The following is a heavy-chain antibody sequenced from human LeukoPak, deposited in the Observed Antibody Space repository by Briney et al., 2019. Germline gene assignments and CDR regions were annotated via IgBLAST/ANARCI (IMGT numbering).Heavy chain of an antibody. Sequence: SVKVSCKASGGTFSSYAISWVRQAPGQGLEGMGGIIPIFGTANYAQKFQGRVTLTADESTSTAYMELSSLRSEDTAVYYCARASGQQWLGFFDYWGQGPLVTVSS. CDR2: IIPIFGTA. D-gene: IGHD6-19*01. J-gene: IGHJ4*02. CDR1: GGTFSSYA. CDR3: ARASGQQWLGFFDY. V-gene: IGHV1-69*13.